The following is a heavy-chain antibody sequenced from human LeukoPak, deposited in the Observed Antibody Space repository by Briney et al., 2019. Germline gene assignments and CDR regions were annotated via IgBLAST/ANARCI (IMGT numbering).Heavy chain of an antibody. CDR2: ISSSSSYI. D-gene: IGHD5-24*01. Sequence: PGGSLRLSCAASGFSISSYEMNWVRQAPGKGLEWVSCISSSSSYIYYADSVKGRFTISRDNAKNSLYLQMNSLRAEDTAVYYCASEMATKYYYYYMDVWGKGTTVTVSS. CDR3: ASEMATKYYYYYMDV. V-gene: IGHV3-21*05. J-gene: IGHJ6*03. CDR1: GFSISSYE.